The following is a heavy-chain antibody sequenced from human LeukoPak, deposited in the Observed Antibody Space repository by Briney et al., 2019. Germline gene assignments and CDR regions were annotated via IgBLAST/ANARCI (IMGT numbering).Heavy chain of an antibody. Sequence: GGSLRLSCAASGFTFSSYAMSWVRQAPGKGLEWISAISGSGGSTYYADSVKGRFTISRDNSKNTLYLQMNSLRAEDTAVYYCAKDLRFLEWLDPSFDYWGQGTLVTVSS. J-gene: IGHJ4*02. D-gene: IGHD3-3*01. V-gene: IGHV3-23*01. CDR3: AKDLRFLEWLDPSFDY. CDR2: ISGSGGST. CDR1: GFTFSSYA.